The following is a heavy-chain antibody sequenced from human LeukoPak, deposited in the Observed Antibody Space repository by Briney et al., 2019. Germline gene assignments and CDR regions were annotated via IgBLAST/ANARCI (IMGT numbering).Heavy chain of an antibody. CDR3: ARTRRSYSSSWFLGGGYFDY. CDR2: IYYSGST. J-gene: IGHJ4*02. V-gene: IGHV4-31*03. D-gene: IGHD6-13*01. Sequence: PSQTLSLTCTVSGGSISSGGYYWSWIRQHPGKGLEWIGYIYYSGSTYYNPSLKSRVTISVDTSKNQFSLKLSSVTAADTAVYYCARTRRSYSSSWFLGGGYFDYWGQGTLVTVSS. CDR1: GGSISSGGYY.